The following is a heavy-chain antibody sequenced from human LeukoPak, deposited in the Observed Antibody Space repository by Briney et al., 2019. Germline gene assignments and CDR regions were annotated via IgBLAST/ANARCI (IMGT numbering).Heavy chain of an antibody. CDR3: ARDEYSSSSFDY. V-gene: IGHV4-4*07. CDR1: GGSISSYY. Sequence: SETLSLTCTVSGGSISSYYWSWIRQPAGKGLEWIGRIYTSGSTNYNPSLKSRVTTSVDTSKNQFSLKLSSVTAADTAVYYCARDEYSSSSFDYWGQGTLVTVSS. D-gene: IGHD6-6*01. CDR2: IYTSGST. J-gene: IGHJ4*02.